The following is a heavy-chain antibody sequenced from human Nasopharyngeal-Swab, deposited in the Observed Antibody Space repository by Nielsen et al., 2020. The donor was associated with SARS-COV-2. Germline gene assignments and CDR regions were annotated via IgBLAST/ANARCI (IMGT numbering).Heavy chain of an antibody. CDR3: ARVVMVRGVSYYYYMDV. D-gene: IGHD3-10*01. V-gene: IGHV4-39*07. CDR2: IYDSGRT. Sequence: WIRQPPGKGLEWIRSIYDSGRTYYNPSLKSRVTISVDTSKNQFSLNLSSVTAADTAVYYCARVVMVRGVSYYYYMDVWGKGTTVTVSS. J-gene: IGHJ6*03.